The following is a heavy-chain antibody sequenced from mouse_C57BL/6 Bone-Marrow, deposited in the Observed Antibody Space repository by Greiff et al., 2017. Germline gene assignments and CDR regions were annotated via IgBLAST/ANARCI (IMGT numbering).Heavy chain of an antibody. CDR3: ARREDYYGSSPPWFAY. CDR2: IYPRSGNT. V-gene: IGHV1-81*01. CDR1: GYTFTSYG. Sequence: QVQLKESGAELARPGASVKLSCKASGYTFTSYGISWVKQRTGQGLEWIGEIYPRSGNTYYNEKFKGKATLTADKSSSTAYMELRSLTSEDSAVYFCARREDYYGSSPPWFAYWGQGTLVTVSA. J-gene: IGHJ3*01. D-gene: IGHD1-1*01.